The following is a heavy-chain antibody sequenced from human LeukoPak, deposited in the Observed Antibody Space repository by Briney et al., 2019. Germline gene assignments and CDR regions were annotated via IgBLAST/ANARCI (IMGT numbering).Heavy chain of an antibody. D-gene: IGHD2-21*02. J-gene: IGHJ6*02. CDR1: GGSISSGDYY. Sequence: SETLSLTCTVSGGSISSGDYYWSWIRQPPGKGLEWIGYIYYCGSTYYNPSLKSRVTISVDTSKYQFSLKLSSVTAADTAVYYCAREEIVVVTARLYYYYGMDVWGQGTTVTVSS. CDR3: AREEIVVVTARLYYYYGMDV. V-gene: IGHV4-30-4*01. CDR2: IYYCGST.